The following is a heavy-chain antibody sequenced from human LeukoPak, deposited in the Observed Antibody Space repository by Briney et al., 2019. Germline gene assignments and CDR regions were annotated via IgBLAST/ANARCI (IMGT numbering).Heavy chain of an antibody. CDR1: GFTFSSYA. Sequence: GGSLRLSCAASGFTFSSYAMSWVRQAPGKGLEWVANIKEDGTEKNLVDSVKGRFTISRDNTKNLLFLEMNNLRGDDTAIYYCVRESRPGGAMGLYHNLDYWGQGTLVAVSS. J-gene: IGHJ4*02. CDR2: IKEDGTEK. V-gene: IGHV3-7*01. D-gene: IGHD1-1*01. CDR3: VRESRPGGAMGLYHNLDY.